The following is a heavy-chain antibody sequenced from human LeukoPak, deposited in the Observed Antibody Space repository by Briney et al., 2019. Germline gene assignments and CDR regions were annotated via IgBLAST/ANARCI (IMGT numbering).Heavy chain of an antibody. D-gene: IGHD5-18*01. CDR3: ARHSWRGYSYAGIDY. Sequence: GESLKISCKGSGHSFTSYWIGWVRQMPGKGLEWTGIIYPGDSDTRYSPSFQGQVTISADKSISTAYLQWSSLKASDTAMYYCARHSWRGYSYAGIDYWGQGTLVTVSS. J-gene: IGHJ4*02. CDR2: IYPGDSDT. V-gene: IGHV5-51*01. CDR1: GHSFTSYW.